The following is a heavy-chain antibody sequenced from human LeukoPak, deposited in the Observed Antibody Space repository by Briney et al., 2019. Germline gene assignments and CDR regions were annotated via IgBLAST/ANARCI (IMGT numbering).Heavy chain of an antibody. CDR1: GYTFTSYA. CDR2: INAGNGNT. CDR3: AMLLGGSSWTEGY. Sequence: ASVTVSCKASGYTFTSYAMHWVRQAPGQRLEWMGWINAGNGNTKYSQKFQGRVTITRDTSASTAYMELSSLRSEDTAVYYCAMLLGGSSWTEGYWGQGTLVTVSS. J-gene: IGHJ4*02. V-gene: IGHV1-3*01. D-gene: IGHD6-13*01.